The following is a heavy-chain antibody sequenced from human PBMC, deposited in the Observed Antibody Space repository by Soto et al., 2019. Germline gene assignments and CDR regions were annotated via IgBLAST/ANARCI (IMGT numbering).Heavy chain of an antibody. CDR3: AKDPRLGYSSSRVGGYYYYYGMDV. CDR1: GFTFSSYG. V-gene: IGHV3-30*18. Sequence: GGSLRLSCAASGFTFSSYGMHWVRQAPGKGLEWVAVISYDGSNKYYADSVKGRFTISRDNSKNTLYLQMNSLRAEDTAVYYCAKDPRLGYSSSRVGGYYYYYGMDVWGQGTTVTVSS. CDR2: ISYDGSNK. D-gene: IGHD6-6*01. J-gene: IGHJ6*02.